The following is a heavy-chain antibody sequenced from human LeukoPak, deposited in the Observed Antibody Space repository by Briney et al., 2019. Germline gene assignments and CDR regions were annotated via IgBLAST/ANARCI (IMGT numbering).Heavy chain of an antibody. Sequence: GRSLRLSCAASGFTFSSYTMNWVRQAPGKGLEWVSSISSSGDYIYYGDSVKGRFTISRDNAKNSLYLQMNSLRAEDTAVYYCARAVRYCGGDCSVDSWGQGTLVTVSS. CDR1: GFTFSSYT. CDR2: ISSSGDYI. J-gene: IGHJ4*02. V-gene: IGHV3-21*01. D-gene: IGHD2-21*01. CDR3: ARAVRYCGGDCSVDS.